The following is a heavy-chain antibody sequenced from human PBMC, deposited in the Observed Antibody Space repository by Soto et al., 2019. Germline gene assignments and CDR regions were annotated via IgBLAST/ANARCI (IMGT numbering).Heavy chain of an antibody. CDR3: ARGYNDFWSGYFTWFDP. CDR2: IYSSGST. J-gene: IGHJ5*02. Sequence: SETLSLTCTVSGGSISSYYWSWIRQPPWKGLEWIGYIYSSGSTNYNPSLKSRVTISLDTSKNQFSLKLSSVTAADTAVYYCARGYNDFWSGYFTWFDPWGQGTLVTVSS. CDR1: GGSISSYY. V-gene: IGHV4-59*01. D-gene: IGHD3-3*01.